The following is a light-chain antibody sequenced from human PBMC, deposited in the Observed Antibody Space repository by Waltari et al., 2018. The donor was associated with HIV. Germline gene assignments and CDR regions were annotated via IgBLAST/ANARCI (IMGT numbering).Light chain of an antibody. Sequence: QSVLTQPPSASGTPGQRVTISCSGRNSNIGSNTVNWYQQLPGTAPKLLIYGNTRRPSGVPDRFSGSKSGTSAALAIRGLQSEDEADYYCAAWDDSLNGEVVFGGGTKLTVL. CDR1: NSNIGSNT. CDR3: AAWDDSLNGEVV. V-gene: IGLV1-44*01. CDR2: GNT. J-gene: IGLJ2*01.